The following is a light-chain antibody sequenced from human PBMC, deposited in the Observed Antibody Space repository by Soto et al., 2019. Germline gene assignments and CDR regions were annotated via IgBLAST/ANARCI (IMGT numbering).Light chain of an antibody. CDR3: CSHAGSSVV. Sequence: QSALNRSRSVSGSPGQSVTISCTGTSGDVGRYSFVSWYQQHPGKAPKLILYDIYKRPSGVPDRFSGSKSGNTASLTISGLQAEDETDYYCCSHAGSSVVFGTGTKVTVL. CDR2: DIY. J-gene: IGLJ1*01. V-gene: IGLV2-11*01. CDR1: SGDVGRYSF.